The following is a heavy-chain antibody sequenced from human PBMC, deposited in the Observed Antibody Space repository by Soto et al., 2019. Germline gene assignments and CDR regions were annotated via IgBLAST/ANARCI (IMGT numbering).Heavy chain of an antibody. J-gene: IGHJ5*02. Sequence: GASVKVSCKASGYTFTSYAMHWVRQPPGQRLEWMGWINAGNGNTKYSQKFQGRVTITRDTSASTAYMELSSLRSEDTAVYYCAREGVPARFDPWGQGTLVTVSS. D-gene: IGHD2-2*01. V-gene: IGHV1-3*01. CDR1: GYTFTSYA. CDR3: AREGVPARFDP. CDR2: INAGNGNT.